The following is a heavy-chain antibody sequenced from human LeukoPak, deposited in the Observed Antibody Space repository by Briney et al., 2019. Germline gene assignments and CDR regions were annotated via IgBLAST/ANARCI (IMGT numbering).Heavy chain of an antibody. D-gene: IGHD1-26*01. CDR1: GGTFSSCA. Sequence: SVKVSCKASGGTFSSCAISWVRQAPGQGLEWMGGIIPIFGTANYAQKFQGRVTITADESTSTAYMELSSLRSEDTAVYYCARDPLVGATGRSLGGYWGQGTLVTISS. V-gene: IGHV1-69*13. CDR3: ARDPLVGATGRSLGGY. CDR2: IIPIFGTA. J-gene: IGHJ4*02.